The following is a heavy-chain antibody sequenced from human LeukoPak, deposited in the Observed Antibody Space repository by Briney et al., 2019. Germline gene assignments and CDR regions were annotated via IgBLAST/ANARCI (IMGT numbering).Heavy chain of an antibody. J-gene: IGHJ4*02. CDR2: ISSSSSYI. CDR3: ARDGRDLGWLSYYFDY. CDR1: GFTFSSYS. D-gene: IGHD3-16*02. V-gene: IGHV3-21*01. Sequence: PGGSLRLSCAASGFTFSSYSMNWVRQAPGKGLEWVSSISSSSSYIYYADSVKGRFTISRDNAKNSLYLQMNSLRAEDTAVYYCARDGRDLGWLSYYFDYWGQGTLVTVSS.